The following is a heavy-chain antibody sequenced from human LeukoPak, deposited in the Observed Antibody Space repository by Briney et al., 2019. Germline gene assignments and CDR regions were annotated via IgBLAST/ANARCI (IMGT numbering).Heavy chain of an antibody. V-gene: IGHV4-59*01. CDR2: IYYSGST. CDR3: ARDRRVGYYYDSSDAFDI. Sequence: PSETLSLTCTVSGGSISSYYWSWIRQPPGKGLEWIGYIYYSGSTNYNPSLKSRVTISVDTSKNQFSLKLSSVTAADTAVYYCARDRRVGYYYDSSDAFDIWGQGTMVTVSS. D-gene: IGHD3-22*01. CDR1: GGSISSYY. J-gene: IGHJ3*02.